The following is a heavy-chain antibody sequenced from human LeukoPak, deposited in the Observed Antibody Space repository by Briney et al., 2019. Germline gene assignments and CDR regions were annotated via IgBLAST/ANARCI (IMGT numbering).Heavy chain of an antibody. D-gene: IGHD2-15*01. CDR3: TVWGIVVEVAAKVPGN. V-gene: IGHV3-30-3*01. CDR2: ISYDGSNK. Sequence: PGRSLRLSCAASGFTFSSYAMHWVRQAPGKGLEWVAVISYDGSNKYYADSVKGRFTISRDNSKNTLYLQMNSLRAEDTAVYYCTVWGIVVEVAAKVPGNWGQGTLVTVSS. CDR1: GFTFSSYA. J-gene: IGHJ4*02.